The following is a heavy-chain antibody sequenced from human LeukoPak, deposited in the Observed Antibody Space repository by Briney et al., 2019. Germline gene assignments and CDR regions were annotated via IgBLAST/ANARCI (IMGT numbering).Heavy chain of an antibody. CDR1: GYSISSGYY. V-gene: IGHV4-38-2*01. J-gene: IGHJ4*02. D-gene: IGHD1-26*01. CDR2: IYHSGST. Sequence: SETLSLTCAVSGYSISSGYYWGWIRQPPGKGLEWIGGIYHSGSTYYNPSLKSRVTISVDTSKNQFSLKLSSVAAADTAVYYCARRGHSGSYYTFDCWGQGTLVTVSS. CDR3: ARRGHSGSYYTFDC.